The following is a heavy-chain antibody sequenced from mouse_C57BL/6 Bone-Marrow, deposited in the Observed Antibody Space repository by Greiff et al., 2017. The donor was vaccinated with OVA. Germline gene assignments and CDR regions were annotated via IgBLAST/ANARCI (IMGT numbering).Heavy chain of an antibody. J-gene: IGHJ3*01. V-gene: IGHV1-52*01. CDR2: IDPSDSET. D-gene: IGHD1-1*01. Sequence: VQLQQPGAELVRPGSSVKLSCKASGYTFTSYWMHWVKQRPIQGLEWIGNIDPSDSETHYNQKFKDKATLTVDKSSSTAYMQLSSLTSEDSAVYYCARGLYGSSYVGFAYWGQGTLVTVSA. CDR1: GYTFTSYW. CDR3: ARGLYGSSYVGFAY.